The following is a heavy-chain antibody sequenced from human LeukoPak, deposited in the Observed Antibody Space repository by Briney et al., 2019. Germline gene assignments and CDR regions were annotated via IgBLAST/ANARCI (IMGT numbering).Heavy chain of an antibody. Sequence: GGSLRLSCAASGFTFGSYAMSWVRQAPGEGLEWVSAISGSGGSTYYADSVKGRFTISGDNSKNTLYLQMNSLRAEDTAVYYCAKDSSYGDYPDAFDIWGQGTMVTVSS. D-gene: IGHD4-17*01. J-gene: IGHJ3*02. CDR1: GFTFGSYA. V-gene: IGHV3-23*01. CDR2: ISGSGGST. CDR3: AKDSSYGDYPDAFDI.